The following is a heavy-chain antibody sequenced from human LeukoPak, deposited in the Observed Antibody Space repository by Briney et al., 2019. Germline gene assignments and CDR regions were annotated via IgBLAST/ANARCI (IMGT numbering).Heavy chain of an antibody. CDR2: MNPNSGNT. CDR3: ARGLGDSSGCHY. Sequence: ASVKVSCKASGYTFTSYGISWVRQAPGQGLEWMGWMNPNSGNTGYAQKFQGRVTMTRNTSISTAYMELSSLRSEDTAVYYCARGLGDSSGCHYWGQGTLVTVSS. J-gene: IGHJ4*02. CDR1: GYTFTSYG. V-gene: IGHV1-8*02. D-gene: IGHD6-19*01.